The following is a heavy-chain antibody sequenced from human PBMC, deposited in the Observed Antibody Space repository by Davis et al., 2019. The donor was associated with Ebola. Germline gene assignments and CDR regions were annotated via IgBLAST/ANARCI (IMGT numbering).Heavy chain of an antibody. CDR1: GFTFSSYW. CDR3: ASCLIRFLEWGPFDY. Sequence: GGSLRLSCAASGFTFSSYWMSWVRQAPGKGLEWVAVISYDGSNKYYADSVKGRFTISRDNSKNTLYLQMNSLRAEDTAVYYCASCLIRFLEWGPFDYWGQGTLVTVSS. CDR2: ISYDGSNK. D-gene: IGHD3-3*01. V-gene: IGHV3-30*03. J-gene: IGHJ4*02.